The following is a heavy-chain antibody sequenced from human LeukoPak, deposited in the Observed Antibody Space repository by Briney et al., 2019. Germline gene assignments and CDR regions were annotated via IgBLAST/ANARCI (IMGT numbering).Heavy chain of an antibody. CDR1: GFTLSSYD. CDR2: ISYDGSNK. V-gene: IGHV3-30*03. D-gene: IGHD6-13*01. CDR3: ARASIAAAGLAYYYMDV. J-gene: IGHJ6*03. Sequence: PGGSLRLSCAASGFTLSSYDMHWVRQAPGKGLEWVAVISYDGSNKYYADSVKGRFTISRDNSKNTLFLQMNSLRAEDTAVYYCARASIAAAGLAYYYMDVWGKGTTVTVSS.